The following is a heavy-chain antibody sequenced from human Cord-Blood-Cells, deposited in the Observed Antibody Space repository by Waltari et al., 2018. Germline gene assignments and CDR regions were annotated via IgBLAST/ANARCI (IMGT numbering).Heavy chain of an antibody. J-gene: IGHJ4*02. D-gene: IGHD4-17*01. CDR3: ARVYLRDYFDY. CDR1: GFTFSSYW. V-gene: IGHV3-7*01. CDR2: NKEDGREK. Sequence: EVQLVESGGGLVQPGGSLRLSCAASGFTFSSYWMSWVRQAPGKGLGGGAKNKEDGREKNCGDSVKGRFTISRDNAKNSLYLQMNSLRAEDTAVYYCARVYLRDYFDYWGQGTLVTVSS.